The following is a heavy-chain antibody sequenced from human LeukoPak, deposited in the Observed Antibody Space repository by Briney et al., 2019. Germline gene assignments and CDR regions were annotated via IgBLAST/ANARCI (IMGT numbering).Heavy chain of an antibody. CDR3: ARHGYCGAECYTYFDS. J-gene: IGHJ4*02. Sequence: PSETLSLTCTVSGGSISGYYWSWIRQPPGKGLEWIGYIYCSGITNYNPSLKSRVTISLDTSKSQFSLKLASVTAADTAVYYCARHGYCGAECYTYFDSWGQGTLVSVSS. CDR2: IYCSGIT. V-gene: IGHV4-59*08. CDR1: GGSISGYY. D-gene: IGHD2-21*01.